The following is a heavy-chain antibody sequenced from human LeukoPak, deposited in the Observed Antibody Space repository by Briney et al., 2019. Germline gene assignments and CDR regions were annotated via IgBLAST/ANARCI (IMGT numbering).Heavy chain of an antibody. CDR1: GFTFSSYW. D-gene: IGHD3-9*01. CDR3: AREYYDILTPYGY. V-gene: IGHV3-7*03. J-gene: IGHJ4*02. CDR2: IKHDGSEK. Sequence: GGSLRLSCAASGFTFSSYWMSWVRQAPGKGLEWVANIKHDGSEKYYVDSVKGRSTISRDNAKNSLYLQMNSLRAEDTAVYYCAREYYDILTPYGYWGQGTLVTVSS.